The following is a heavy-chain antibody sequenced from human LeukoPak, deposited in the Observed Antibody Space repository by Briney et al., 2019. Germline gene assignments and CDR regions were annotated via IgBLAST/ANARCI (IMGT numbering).Heavy chain of an antibody. D-gene: IGHD3-16*02. J-gene: IGHJ5*02. CDR2: ISAYNGDT. Sequence: ASVKVSCKASGYTFTSYGISWVRQAPGQGLEWMGWISAYNGDTNYAQKLQGRVTMTTDTSTSTAYMELRSLRSDDTAVYYCARSPTYYDYVWGSYRPYNWFDPWGQGTLVTVSS. CDR1: GYTFTSYG. CDR3: ARSPTYYDYVWGSYRPYNWFDP. V-gene: IGHV1-18*01.